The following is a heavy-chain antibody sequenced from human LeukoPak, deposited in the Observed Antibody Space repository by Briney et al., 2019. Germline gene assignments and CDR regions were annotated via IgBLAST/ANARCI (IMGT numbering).Heavy chain of an antibody. CDR2: IYYSGST. CDR3: ARDSSGYPRGWFDP. D-gene: IGHD3-22*01. Sequence: SETQSLTCTVSGGSISSYYWSWIRQPPGKGLEWIGYIYYSGSTNYNPSLKSRVTISVDTSKNQFSLKLSSVTAADTAVYYCARDSSGYPRGWFDPWGQGTLVTVSS. J-gene: IGHJ5*02. V-gene: IGHV4-59*08. CDR1: GGSISSYY.